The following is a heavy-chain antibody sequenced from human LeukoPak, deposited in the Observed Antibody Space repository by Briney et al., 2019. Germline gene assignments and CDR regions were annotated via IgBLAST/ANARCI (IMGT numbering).Heavy chain of an antibody. Sequence: GGSLRLSCAGSGSTFSDYYMSWIRQAPGKGLEWVSYISSSSSYTNYADSVKGRFTISRDNAKNSLYLQMNSLRAEDTAVYYCAGCWFGESNFDYWGQGTLVTVSS. J-gene: IGHJ4*02. V-gene: IGHV3-11*06. CDR3: AGCWFGESNFDY. CDR1: GSTFSDYY. D-gene: IGHD3-10*01. CDR2: ISSSSSYT.